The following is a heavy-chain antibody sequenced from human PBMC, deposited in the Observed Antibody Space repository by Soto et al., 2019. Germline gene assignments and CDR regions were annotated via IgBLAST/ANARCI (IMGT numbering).Heavy chain of an antibody. V-gene: IGHV3-23*01. CDR2: ISGSGGST. CDR3: AKVLPRASGSYAY. D-gene: IGHD1-26*01. Sequence: YLRLSCAASGFTFSSYAMSWVRQAPGKGLEWVSAISGSGGSTYYADSVKGRFTISRDNSKNTLYLQMNSLRAEDTAVYYCAKVLPRASGSYAYWGQGTLVTVSS. CDR1: GFTFSSYA. J-gene: IGHJ4*02.